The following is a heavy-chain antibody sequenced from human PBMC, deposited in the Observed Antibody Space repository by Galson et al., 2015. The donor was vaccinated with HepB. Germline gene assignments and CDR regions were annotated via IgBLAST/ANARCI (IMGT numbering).Heavy chain of an antibody. CDR3: ARGRDWMGWYGSWFDP. D-gene: IGHD6-19*01. CDR2: INHSGST. V-gene: IGHV4-34*01. CDR1: GGSFSGYY. Sequence: LSLTCAVYGGSFSGYYWSWIRQPPGKGLEWIGEINHSGSTNYNPSLKSRVTISVDTSKNQFSLKLSSVTAADTAVYYCARGRDWMGWYGSWFDPWGQGTLVTVSS. J-gene: IGHJ5*02.